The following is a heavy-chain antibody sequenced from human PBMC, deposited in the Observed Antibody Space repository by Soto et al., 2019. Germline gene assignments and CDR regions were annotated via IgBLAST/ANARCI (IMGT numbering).Heavy chain of an antibody. D-gene: IGHD4-17*01. CDR2: ISGTASST. CDR3: AKSGTTVTDFAY. Sequence: EVQLLESGGGLVQPGGSLRLSCAASGFTFSNYAMCWVRQAPGKGLEWVSGISGTASSTYYADSVKGRFTIPRDNSRNTLYLQMNSLRDDDTAVYYCAKSGTTVTDFAYWGQGTLVTVSS. CDR1: GFTFSNYA. J-gene: IGHJ4*02. V-gene: IGHV3-23*01.